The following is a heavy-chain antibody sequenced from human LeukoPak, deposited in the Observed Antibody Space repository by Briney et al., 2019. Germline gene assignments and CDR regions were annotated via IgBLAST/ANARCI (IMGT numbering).Heavy chain of an antibody. V-gene: IGHV4-38-2*01. Sequence: PSETLSLTCAVSGYSISSGYYWGWIRQSPGKGLEWIGFIYNSGNTWYSPSLKSRVTISVDTSKNQVSLKLTSVTAADTAVYYCARAYGYYYYMDVWGKGTTVTVSS. CDR3: ARAYGYYYYMDV. CDR2: IYNSGNT. J-gene: IGHJ6*03. D-gene: IGHD4-17*01. CDR1: GYSISSGYY.